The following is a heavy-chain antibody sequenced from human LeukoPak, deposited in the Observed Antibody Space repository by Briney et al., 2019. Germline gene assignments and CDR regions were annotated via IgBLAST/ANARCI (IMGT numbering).Heavy chain of an antibody. Sequence: ASVKVSCKASGYTFTSYDINWVRQATGQGLEWMGWMNPNSGNTGYAQKFQGRVTMTRNTSISTAYMELSSLRSEGTAVYYCARARAYYDFWSGYYWDYYYYYGMDVWGQGTTVTVSS. D-gene: IGHD3-3*01. J-gene: IGHJ6*02. CDR1: GYTFTSYD. CDR2: MNPNSGNT. CDR3: ARARAYYDFWSGYYWDYYYYYGMDV. V-gene: IGHV1-8*01.